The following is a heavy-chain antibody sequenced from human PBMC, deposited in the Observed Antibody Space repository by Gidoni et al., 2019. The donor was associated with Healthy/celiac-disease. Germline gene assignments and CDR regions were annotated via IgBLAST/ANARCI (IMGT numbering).Heavy chain of an antibody. J-gene: IGHJ5*02. CDR1: GFTFSSYA. Sequence: EVQLLESGGGLVQPGGSLRLSCAPSGFTFSSYAMSWVRQAPGKGLEWVSAISGSGGSTYYADSVKGRFTISRDNSKNTLYLQMNSLRAEDTAVYYCANFSPKIAAAGPSKFDPWGQGTLVTVSS. CDR2: ISGSGGST. CDR3: ANFSPKIAAAGPSKFDP. V-gene: IGHV3-23*01. D-gene: IGHD6-13*01.